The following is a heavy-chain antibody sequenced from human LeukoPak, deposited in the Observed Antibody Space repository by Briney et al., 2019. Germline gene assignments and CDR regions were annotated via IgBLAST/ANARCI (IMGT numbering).Heavy chain of an antibody. D-gene: IGHD2-15*01. V-gene: IGHV4-59*08. CDR2: IYYSGST. Sequence: PSETLSLTCTVSGGSISSYYWSWIRQPQGKGLEWVGYIYYSGSTNYNPSLKSRVTISVDTSKNQFSLKLSSVTAADTAVYYCARSEYCSGGSCYPYYFDYWGQGTLVTVSS. CDR1: GGSISSYY. CDR3: ARSEYCSGGSCYPYYFDY. J-gene: IGHJ4*02.